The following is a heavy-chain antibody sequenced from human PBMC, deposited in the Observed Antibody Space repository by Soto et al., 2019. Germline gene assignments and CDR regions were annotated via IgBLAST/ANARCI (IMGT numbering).Heavy chain of an antibody. D-gene: IGHD3-22*01. J-gene: IGHJ5*02. Sequence: QVQLQESGPGLVKPSQTLSLTCTVSGGSISSGGYYWSWIRQHPGKGLEWIGYIYYSVSTYYNPSLMCLVTISVDTSKNQFSLKLSSVTAADTAVYYCAIEHYDSSGSSWGQGTLVTVSS. V-gene: IGHV4-31*01. CDR3: AIEHYDSSGSS. CDR2: IYYSVST. CDR1: GGSISSGGYY.